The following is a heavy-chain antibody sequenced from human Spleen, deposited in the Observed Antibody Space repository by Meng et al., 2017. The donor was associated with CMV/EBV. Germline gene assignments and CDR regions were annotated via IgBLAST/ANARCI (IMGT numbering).Heavy chain of an antibody. CDR2: ISSTGSVT. CDR1: GFTFSTYE. J-gene: IGHJ4*02. CDR3: ARDRYYDSSGYWIY. D-gene: IGHD3-22*01. Sequence: GGSLRLSCVVSGFTFSTYEMNWVRQAPGKGLEWVSYISSTGSVTYYADSVKGRFTISRDNAKNSLYLQMNSLRAEDTAVYYCARDRYYDSSGYWIYWGQGTLVTVSS. V-gene: IGHV3-48*03.